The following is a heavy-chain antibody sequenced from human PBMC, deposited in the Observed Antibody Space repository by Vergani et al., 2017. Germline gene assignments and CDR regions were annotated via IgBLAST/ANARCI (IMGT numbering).Heavy chain of an antibody. CDR1: GYTFTSYY. CDR2: INPSGGST. CDR3: ARDSRYCRSTSCYVGLDWFDP. J-gene: IGHJ5*02. V-gene: IGHV1-46*01. Sequence: QVQLVQSGAEVKKPGASVKVSCKASGYTFTSYYMHWVRQAPGQGLEWMGIINPSGGSTSYAQKFQGRVTMTRDTSTSTVYMELSSLRSEDTAVYYCARDSRYCRSTSCYVGLDWFDPWGQGTLVTVSS. D-gene: IGHD2-2*01.